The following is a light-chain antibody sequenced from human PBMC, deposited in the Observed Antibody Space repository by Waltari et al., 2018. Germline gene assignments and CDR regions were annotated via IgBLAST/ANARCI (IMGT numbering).Light chain of an antibody. CDR2: GAS. J-gene: IGKJ2*03. CDR1: QAINKE. V-gene: IGKV1-27*01. CDR3: QQDYSTPYS. Sequence: DIQMTQSPSSLSASGGDRVPVTCRASQAINKELSWYQQKPGKAPTLLIYGASSLQTGVSSRFSGSGSGTDFTLTINSLQPEDVATYYCQQDYSTPYSFGQGTKVEIQ.